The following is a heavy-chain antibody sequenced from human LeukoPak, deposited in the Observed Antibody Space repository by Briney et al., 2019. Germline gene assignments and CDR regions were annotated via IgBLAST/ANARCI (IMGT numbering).Heavy chain of an antibody. CDR3: ARFKYIVVVPAGFDY. Sequence: SETLSLTCAVYGGSFSGYYWSWIRQPPGKGLEWIGEINHSGSANYNPSLKSRVTISVDTSKNQFSLKLSSVTAADTAVYYCARFKYIVVVPAGFDYWGQGTLVTVSS. V-gene: IGHV4-34*01. D-gene: IGHD2-2*01. CDR1: GGSFSGYY. J-gene: IGHJ4*02. CDR2: INHSGSA.